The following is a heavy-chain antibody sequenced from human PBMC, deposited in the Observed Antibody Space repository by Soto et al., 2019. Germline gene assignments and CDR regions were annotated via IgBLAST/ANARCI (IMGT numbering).Heavy chain of an antibody. CDR2: FDPEDGET. CDR3: ATRSGDPLYYFDY. J-gene: IGHJ4*02. Sequence: QVQLVQSGAEVKKPGASVKVSCKVSGYTLTELSMHWVRQAPGKGLEWMGGFDPEDGETIYAQKFQGRVTITEDTSTDTAYMELSSLRSEDTAVYYCATRSGDPLYYFDYWGQGTLVTVSS. D-gene: IGHD3-10*01. V-gene: IGHV1-24*01. CDR1: GYTLTELS.